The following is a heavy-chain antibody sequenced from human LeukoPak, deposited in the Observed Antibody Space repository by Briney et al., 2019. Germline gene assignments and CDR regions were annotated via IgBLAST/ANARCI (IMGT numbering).Heavy chain of an antibody. CDR3: VKEKYIRIVGGTVFDS. Sequence: GGSLRLSCAASGFTFSSYSMNWVRQAPGKGLEWVSYISSSSSTIYYADSVKGRFTISRDNSKNSLYLQMNNLRVEDTALYYCVKEKYIRIVGGTVFDSWGQGTLVTVSS. CDR2: ISSSSSTI. D-gene: IGHD1-26*01. J-gene: IGHJ5*01. V-gene: IGHV3-48*04. CDR1: GFTFSSYS.